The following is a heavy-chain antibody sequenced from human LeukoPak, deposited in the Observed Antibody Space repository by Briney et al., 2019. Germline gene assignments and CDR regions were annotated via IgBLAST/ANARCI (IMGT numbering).Heavy chain of an antibody. CDR3: ARDAQSRRIGTYDSSSHRYAHWFDP. J-gene: IGHJ5*02. D-gene: IGHD6-13*01. CDR2: ITGSGTTI. V-gene: IGHV3-48*02. Sequence: PGGSLRLSCAASGFIFSDYSKNWVRQAPGQGLEWLSYITGSGTTIYYADSVRGRFTISRDNAKNSLYLQMNSLSDEDTAVHYCARDAQSRRIGTYDSSSHRYAHWFDPWGQGTLVTVSS. CDR1: GFIFSDYS.